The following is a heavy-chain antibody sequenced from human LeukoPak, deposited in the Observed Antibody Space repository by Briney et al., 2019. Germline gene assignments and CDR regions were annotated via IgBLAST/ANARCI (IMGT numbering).Heavy chain of an antibody. J-gene: IGHJ4*02. Sequence: GGSLRLSCAASEFTFSGYWMNWVRQAPGNGLEWVANINQDGSAKYYVDSVKGRFTISRDNADSSLYLQMNALRADDTAMYYCATSHHTSSGQNFDYWGQGTLVSVSS. CDR3: ATSHHTSSGQNFDY. CDR1: EFTFSGYW. CDR2: INQDGSAK. V-gene: IGHV3-7*01. D-gene: IGHD6-25*01.